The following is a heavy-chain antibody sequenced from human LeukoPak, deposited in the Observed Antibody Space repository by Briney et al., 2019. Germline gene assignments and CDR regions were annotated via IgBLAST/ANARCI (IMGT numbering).Heavy chain of an antibody. CDR1: GFNSYYYG. CDR2: ISSSSSYI. D-gene: IGHD2-15*01. V-gene: IGHV3-21*01. Sequence: GGTLRLSCAASGFNSYYYGMHWVRQAPGKGLGWVSSISSSSSYIYYADSVKGRFTISRDNAKNSLYLRMNSLRAEDTAVYYCARDREAYCSGGRCTNFDYWGQGSLVTVSS. CDR3: ARDREAYCSGGRCTNFDY. J-gene: IGHJ4*02.